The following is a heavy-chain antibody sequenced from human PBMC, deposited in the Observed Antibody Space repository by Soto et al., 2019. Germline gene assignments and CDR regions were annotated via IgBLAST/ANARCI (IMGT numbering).Heavy chain of an antibody. CDR2: INTYSGNT. D-gene: IGHD3-16*01. CDR3: AMVDVYVTPSPQDV. Sequence: QVQLVQSGAEVKNPGASVKVSCKASGYTFTRYGIGWARQAPGQGLEWMGWINTYSGNTNYAQNVQGRVTLTTDTSTSPAYMELRSLRSNDTAIYYCAMVDVYVTPSPQDVWGQGTTVIVSS. V-gene: IGHV1-18*01. J-gene: IGHJ6*02. CDR1: GYTFTRYG.